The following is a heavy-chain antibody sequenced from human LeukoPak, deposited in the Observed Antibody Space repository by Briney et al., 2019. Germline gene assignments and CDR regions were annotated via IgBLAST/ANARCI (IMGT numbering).Heavy chain of an antibody. CDR2: IYHSGST. CDR1: GYSISSGYY. V-gene: IGHV4-38-2*02. Sequence: PSETLSLTCTVSGYSISSGYYWGWIRQPPGKGLEWIGSIYHSGSTYYNPSFKSRVTISVDTSKNQFSLKLSSVTAADTAVYYCARVWAPPLREMDTISNYGGQGTLAPVSS. CDR3: ARVWAPPLREMDTISNY. J-gene: IGHJ4*02. D-gene: IGHD5-24*01.